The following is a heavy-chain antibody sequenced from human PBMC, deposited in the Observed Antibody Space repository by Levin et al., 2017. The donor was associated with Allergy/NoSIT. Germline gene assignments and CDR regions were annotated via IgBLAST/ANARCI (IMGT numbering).Heavy chain of an antibody. CDR2: IYPGDSDT. CDR3: ARRGTRDYYYYMDV. CDR1: GYSFTSYW. Sequence: RGESLKISCQGSGYSFTSYWIGWVRQMPGKGLEWMGIIYPGDSDTRYSPSFQGQVAISADKSISTAYLQWSSLKASDTAIYYCARRGTRDYYYYMDVWGKGTTVTVSS. D-gene: IGHD1-1*01. J-gene: IGHJ6*03. V-gene: IGHV5-51*01.